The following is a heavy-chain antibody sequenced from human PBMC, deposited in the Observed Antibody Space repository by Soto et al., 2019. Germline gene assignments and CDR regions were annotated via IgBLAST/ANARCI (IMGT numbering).Heavy chain of an antibody. CDR2: IWYDGSNK. V-gene: IGHV3-33*01. D-gene: IGHD6-19*01. CDR3: ARDRDRSSPYYYYGMDV. CDR1: GFTFSSYG. Sequence: QVQLVESGGGVVQPGRSLRLSCAASGFTFSSYGMHWVRQAPGKGLEWVAVIWYDGSNKYYADSVKGRFTISRDNSKNTLYLQMNSLRAEDTAVYYCARDRDRSSPYYYYGMDVWGQGTTVTVSS. J-gene: IGHJ6*02.